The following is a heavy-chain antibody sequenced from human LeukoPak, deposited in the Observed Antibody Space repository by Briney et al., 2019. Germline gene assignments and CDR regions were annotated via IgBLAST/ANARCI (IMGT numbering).Heavy chain of an antibody. Sequence: ASVKVSCKASGYAFTSYDFNWVRQATGQGLEWMGWMNPNSGNTGYAQRFQGRVTMTRNTSISTAYMELSSLRSEDTAVYYCARGGVVGIFGDIWGQGTMVTVSS. J-gene: IGHJ3*02. CDR1: GYAFTSYD. CDR3: ARGGVVGIFGDI. CDR2: MNPNSGNT. D-gene: IGHD3-3*01. V-gene: IGHV1-8*01.